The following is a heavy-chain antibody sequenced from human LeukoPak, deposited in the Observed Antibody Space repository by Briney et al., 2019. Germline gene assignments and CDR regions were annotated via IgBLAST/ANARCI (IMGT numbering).Heavy chain of an antibody. Sequence: GGSLRLSCAASGFTFSSYAMSWVRQAPGKGLEWVSAISGSGGSTYHADSVKGRFTISRDNSKNMLYLQMNSLRAEDTAVYYCARDLDYYDSSGYFYWGQGTLVTVSS. CDR2: ISGSGGST. V-gene: IGHV3-23*01. CDR1: GFTFSSYA. D-gene: IGHD3-22*01. CDR3: ARDLDYYDSSGYFY. J-gene: IGHJ4*02.